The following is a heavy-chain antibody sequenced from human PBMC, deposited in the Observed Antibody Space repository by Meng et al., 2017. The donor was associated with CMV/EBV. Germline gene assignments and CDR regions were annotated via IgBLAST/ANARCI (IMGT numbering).Heavy chain of an antibody. CDR3: ARGGLYYYDSSGHFDY. J-gene: IGHJ4*02. D-gene: IGHD3-22*01. CDR2: IYTSGST. V-gene: IGHV4-4*07. CDR1: GGSISSYY. Sequence: GRLQESGPGLVKPSETRSLTCTVSGGSISSYYWSWIRQPAGKGLEWIGRIYTSGSTNYNPSLKSRVTMSVDTSKNQFSLKLSSVTAADTAVYYCARGGLYYYDSSGHFDYWGQGTLVTVFS.